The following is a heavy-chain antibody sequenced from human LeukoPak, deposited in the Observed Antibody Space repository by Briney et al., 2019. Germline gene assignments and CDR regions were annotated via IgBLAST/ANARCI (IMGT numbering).Heavy chain of an antibody. Sequence: SETLSLTCTVSGGSLRSSYYYWGWIRQPPGTGLEWIGSIYDSGSTYYNPSLKSRVTISVDTSKNQFSLKLSSVTAADTAVYYCARGVAATRFAFNYWGQGTLVTVSS. J-gene: IGHJ4*02. D-gene: IGHD2-15*01. CDR3: ARGVAATRFAFNY. CDR2: IYDSGST. V-gene: IGHV4-39*07. CDR1: GGSLRSSYYY.